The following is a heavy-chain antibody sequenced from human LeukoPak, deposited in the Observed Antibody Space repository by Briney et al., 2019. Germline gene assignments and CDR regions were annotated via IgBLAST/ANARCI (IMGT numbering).Heavy chain of an antibody. J-gene: IGHJ6*03. Sequence: GGSLRLSCAASGFTFSDHYMDWVRQAPGKGLEWVGRTRNRARSYSTEYAASEKGRFTISRDDSKNSLYLQMNSLKIEDAAVYYCARVSTGQAYYYYMDVWGKGTTVTVSS. CDR2: TRNRARSYST. V-gene: IGHV3-72*01. CDR3: ARVSTGQAYYYYMDV. CDR1: GFTFSDHY.